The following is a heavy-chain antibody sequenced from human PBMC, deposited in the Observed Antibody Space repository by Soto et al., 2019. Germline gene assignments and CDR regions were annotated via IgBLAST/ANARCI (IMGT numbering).Heavy chain of an antibody. J-gene: IGHJ4*02. D-gene: IGHD3-9*01. CDR3: VKGLYDILTRYYDY. CDR1: GFTFSRYA. Sequence: GGSLRLSCSGSGFTFSRYAIHWVRQAPGKGLEFVSAISSDGVSTYYADFVKGRFTISRDNSKNTLYLQMSSLRTEDTAVYYCVKGLYDILTRYYDYWGQGALVTVSS. V-gene: IGHV3-64D*06. CDR2: ISSDGVST.